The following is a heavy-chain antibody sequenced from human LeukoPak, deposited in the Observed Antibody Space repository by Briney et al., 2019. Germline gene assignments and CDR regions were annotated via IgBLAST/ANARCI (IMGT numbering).Heavy chain of an antibody. D-gene: IGHD7-27*01. J-gene: IGHJ4*02. CDR1: GFTFSSYG. CDR2: IWFDGSNK. Sequence: PGGPLRLSCAASGFTFSSYGMHWVRQAPGKGLEWVAVIWFDGSNKYYADSVKGRFTISRDNSKNTLYLQMNSLRAEDTAVYYCARDRDWGCSYCSYWGQGTLVTVSS. CDR3: ARDRDWGCSYCSY. V-gene: IGHV3-33*01.